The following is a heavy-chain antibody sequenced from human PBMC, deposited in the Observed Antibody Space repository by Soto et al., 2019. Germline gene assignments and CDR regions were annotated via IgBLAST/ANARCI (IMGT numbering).Heavy chain of an antibody. CDR1: GYTLTELS. D-gene: IGHD6-19*01. CDR3: ARDSEQWLENWFDP. J-gene: IGHJ5*02. Sequence: ASVKVSCKVSGYTLTELSMHWVRQAPGKGLEWMGGFDPEDGETIYAQKFQGRVTITRDTSASTAYMELSSLRSEDTAVYYCARDSEQWLENWFDPWGQGTLVTAPQ. V-gene: IGHV1-24*01. CDR2: FDPEDGET.